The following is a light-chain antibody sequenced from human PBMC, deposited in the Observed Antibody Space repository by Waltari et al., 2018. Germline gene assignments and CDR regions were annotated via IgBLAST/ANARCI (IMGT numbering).Light chain of an antibody. V-gene: IGLV1-51*01. CDR2: NNN. Sequence: QSVLTQPASVSAAPGQKVTISCSGRSSNIGNNYLSWYQHVPGTAPKALIYNNNKRPSGIPDRFSGSKSGTSATLGITGLQTGDEADYYCGAWDSSLNSLVFGGGTKVTVL. CDR3: GAWDSSLNSLV. CDR1: SSNIGNNY. J-gene: IGLJ2*01.